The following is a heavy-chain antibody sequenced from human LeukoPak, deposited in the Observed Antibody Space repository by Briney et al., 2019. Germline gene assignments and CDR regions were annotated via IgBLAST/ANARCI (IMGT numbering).Heavy chain of an antibody. V-gene: IGHV1-18*01. CDR1: GYTFSTYD. Sequence: ASVKVSCKPSGYTFSTYDINWVRQAPGQGLEWMGWISAYNGNTNYAQKLQGRVTMTTDTSTSTAYMELRNLTSDDTAVYYCARDMGFKSSDYWGLGTQVSVSS. D-gene: IGHD3-10*01. CDR3: ARDMGFKSSDY. J-gene: IGHJ4*02. CDR2: ISAYNGNT.